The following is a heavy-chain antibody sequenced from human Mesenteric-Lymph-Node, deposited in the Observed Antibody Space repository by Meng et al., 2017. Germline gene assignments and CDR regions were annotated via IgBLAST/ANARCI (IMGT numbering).Heavy chain of an antibody. D-gene: IGHD1-26*01. Sequence: GESLKISCVASKFTFSGAWMSWGRQAPGKGLEWVGRIKTKTDGGTTDYAAPVKGRFTISRDDSRDTLDLQMNSLKTEDTALYYCTTGGRVGTRWGQGTLVTVSS. J-gene: IGHJ4*02. V-gene: IGHV3-15*01. CDR1: KFTFSGAW. CDR2: IKTKTDGGTT. CDR3: TTGGRVGTR.